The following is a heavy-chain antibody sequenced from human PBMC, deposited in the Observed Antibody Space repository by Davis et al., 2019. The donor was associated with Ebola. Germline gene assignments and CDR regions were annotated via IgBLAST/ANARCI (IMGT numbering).Heavy chain of an antibody. Sequence: GESLKISCAASGFSLSDSTIHWVRQASGKGLEWVGRIKSKTDGGTTDYAAPVKGRFTISRDDSKNTLYLQMNSLKTEDTAVYYCTTPLRHYVWGSYRSNYFDYWGQGTLVTVSS. V-gene: IGHV3-15*07. D-gene: IGHD3-16*02. CDR1: GFSLSDST. CDR2: IKSKTDGGTT. J-gene: IGHJ4*02. CDR3: TTPLRHYVWGSYRSNYFDY.